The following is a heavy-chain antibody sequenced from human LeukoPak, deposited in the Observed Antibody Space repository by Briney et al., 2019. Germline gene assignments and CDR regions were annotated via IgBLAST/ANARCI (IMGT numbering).Heavy chain of an antibody. J-gene: IGHJ6*02. Sequence: PSETLSLTCTVSGGSISSYYWSWIRQPPGKGLEWIGYIYYSGSTNYNPSLKSRVTISVDTSKNQFSLKLSSVTAADTAVYYCARTIVENYYYYYYGMDVWGQGTTVTVSS. CDR1: GGSISSYY. CDR3: ARTIVENYYYYYYGMDV. D-gene: IGHD1-26*01. CDR2: IYYSGST. V-gene: IGHV4-59*01.